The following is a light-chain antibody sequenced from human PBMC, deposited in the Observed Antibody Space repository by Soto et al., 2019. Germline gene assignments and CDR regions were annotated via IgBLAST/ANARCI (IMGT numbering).Light chain of an antibody. CDR2: GNS. CDR3: QSYDSSLSGFYV. J-gene: IGLJ1*01. V-gene: IGLV1-40*01. CDR1: SSNIGAGYD. Sequence: QSVLTQPPSVSGAPGQMVTISCTGSSSNIGAGYDVHWYQQLPGTAPKLLISGNSNRPSGVPDRFSGSKSGTSASLAITGLQAEDEADYYCQSYDSSLSGFYVFGTGTKLTVL.